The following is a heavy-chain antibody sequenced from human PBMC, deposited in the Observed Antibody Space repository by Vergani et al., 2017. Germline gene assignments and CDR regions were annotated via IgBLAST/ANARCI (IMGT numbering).Heavy chain of an antibody. V-gene: IGHV4-61*02. D-gene: IGHD3-16*01. Sequence: QVQLQESGPGLVKPSQTLSLTCTVPGGSISSGSYYWSWIRQPAGKGLGWIGRIYTSGSTNYNPALKSRVTISVDTSKNQFSLKLSSVTAADTAVYYCARALTSHSYYYYGMDVWGQGTTVTVSS. CDR3: ARALTSHSYYYYGMDV. CDR1: GGSISSGSYY. J-gene: IGHJ6*02. CDR2: IYTSGST.